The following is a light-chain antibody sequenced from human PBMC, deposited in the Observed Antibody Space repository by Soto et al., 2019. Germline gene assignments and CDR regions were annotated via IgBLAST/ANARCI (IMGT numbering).Light chain of an antibody. CDR1: QSVSSNY. Sequence: ESVLKQSPGTLSLSPGERATLSCRASQSVSSNYLAWYQQRPGQAPRLLIYGASSRATGIPDRFSGSGSGTDFTLTISRLEPEDFVVYYCQHYGRSSYTFGQGTKLEIK. CDR3: QHYGRSSYT. CDR2: GAS. V-gene: IGKV3-20*01. J-gene: IGKJ2*01.